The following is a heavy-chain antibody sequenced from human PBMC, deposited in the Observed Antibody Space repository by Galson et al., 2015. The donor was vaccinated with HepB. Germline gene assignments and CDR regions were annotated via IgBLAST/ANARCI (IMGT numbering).Heavy chain of an antibody. CDR3: TSIFASPSYPPSDP. Sequence: SLRLSCAASGFTLSSHWMHWARQAPGKGLLWVSRIENDGPETGYADSVKGRFTISRDNGKNTLYLQMDNLRDEDTAVYYCTSIFASPSYPPSDPWSPRSVVTVPS. CDR2: IENDGPET. J-gene: IGHJ5*02. V-gene: IGHV3-74*01. CDR1: GFTLSSHW. D-gene: IGHD3-3*01.